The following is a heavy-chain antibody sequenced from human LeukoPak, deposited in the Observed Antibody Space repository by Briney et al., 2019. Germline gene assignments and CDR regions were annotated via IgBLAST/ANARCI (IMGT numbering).Heavy chain of an antibody. J-gene: IGHJ4*02. CDR1: GGSIRSSNYH. CDR3: ARHGLAWDDY. V-gene: IGHV4-39*01. D-gene: IGHD1-26*01. Sequence: PSETLSLTCTVSGGSIRSSNYHWRWIRQPPGKGREWLGSIYYRGNTYYNPSLKRRVPISVDPSKNQSSLKLSSVTAADTALYYCARHGLAWDDYGGEGTLVPVSS. CDR2: IYYRGNT.